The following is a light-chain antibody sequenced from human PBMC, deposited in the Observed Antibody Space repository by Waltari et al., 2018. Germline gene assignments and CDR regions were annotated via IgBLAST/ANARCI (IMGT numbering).Light chain of an antibody. J-gene: IGKJ4*01. CDR3: QQTYSTPPT. CDR1: QSIMNY. Sequence: DIQLTQSPSSLSASVGACFTFTYRASQSIMNYLNWYQQKPWKAPKLLIYAASSFQSGVPSRFSGSGSGTDFTLTISSLQPEDFATYYCQQTYSTPPTFGGGTKVEIK. V-gene: IGKV1-39*01. CDR2: AAS.